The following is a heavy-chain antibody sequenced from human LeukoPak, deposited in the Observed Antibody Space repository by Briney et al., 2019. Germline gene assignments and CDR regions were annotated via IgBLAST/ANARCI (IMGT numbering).Heavy chain of an antibody. CDR2: ISTLGTKI. D-gene: IGHD4-17*01. V-gene: IGHV3-48*04. J-gene: IGHJ3*02. CDR1: GFTFSSYT. CDR3: ARERVTTGGDACDI. Sequence: GGSLRLSCAASGFTFSSYTMNWVRQAPGKGLEWVSYISTLGTKIYYADSVRGRFTMSRDNAKNSLYLQMDSLRAEDTAIYYCARERVTTGGDACDIWGQGTMVTVSS.